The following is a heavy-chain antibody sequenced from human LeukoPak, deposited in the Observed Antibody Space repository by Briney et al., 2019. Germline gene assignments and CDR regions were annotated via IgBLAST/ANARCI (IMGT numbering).Heavy chain of an antibody. D-gene: IGHD3-16*01. Sequence: ASVKVSCKASGFTFTSSAMQWVRQARGQRLEWIGWIVVGSGNTNYAQKFQERVTITRDMSTSTAYMDHKSLIFDDTAVYYCARAPDLGERLNFDSWGQGTLVTVSS. CDR2: IVVGSGNT. J-gene: IGHJ4*02. CDR3: ARAPDLGERLNFDS. CDR1: GFTFTSSA. V-gene: IGHV1-58*02.